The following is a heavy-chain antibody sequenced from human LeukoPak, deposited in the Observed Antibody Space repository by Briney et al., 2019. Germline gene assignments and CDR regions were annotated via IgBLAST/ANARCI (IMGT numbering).Heavy chain of an antibody. D-gene: IGHD4-17*01. CDR1: GGSISSGGYY. V-gene: IGHV4-31*03. CDR3: ARDGNYGSFDY. Sequence: PPETLSLTCTVSGGSISSGGYYWSWIRQHPGKGLEWIGYIYYSGSTYYNPSLKSRVTISVDTSKNQFSLKLSSVTAADTAVYYCARDGNYGSFDYWGQGTLVTVSS. J-gene: IGHJ4*02. CDR2: IYYSGST.